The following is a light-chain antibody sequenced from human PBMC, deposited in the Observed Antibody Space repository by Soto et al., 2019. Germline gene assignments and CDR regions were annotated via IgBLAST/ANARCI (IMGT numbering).Light chain of an antibody. CDR1: SSNIGNNY. Sequence: QPPSVSAAPGQKVTISCSGSSSNIGNNYVSWYQQLPGTAPKLLIYDNNKRPSGIPDRFSGSKSGTSATLGITGLQTGDEADYYCGTWDSSLSAVVFGGGTKLTVL. V-gene: IGLV1-51*01. CDR2: DNN. CDR3: GTWDSSLSAVV. J-gene: IGLJ2*01.